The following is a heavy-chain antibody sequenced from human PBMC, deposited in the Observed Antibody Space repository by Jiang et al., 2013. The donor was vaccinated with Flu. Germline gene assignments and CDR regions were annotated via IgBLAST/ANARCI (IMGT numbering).Heavy chain of an antibody. CDR1: GSISSYY. Sequence: GSISSYYWSWIRQPPGKGLEWIGYIYYSGSTNYNPSLKSRVTISVDTSKNQFSLKLSSVTAADTAVYYCARDRFPNYGSGNMVGWFDPWGQGTLVTVSS. V-gene: IGHV4-59*01. D-gene: IGHD3-10*01. CDR2: IYYSGST. CDR3: ARDRFPNYGSGNMVGWFDP. J-gene: IGHJ5*02.